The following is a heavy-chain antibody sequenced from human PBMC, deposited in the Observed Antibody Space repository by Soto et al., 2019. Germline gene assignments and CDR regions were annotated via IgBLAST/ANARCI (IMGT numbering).Heavy chain of an antibody. Sequence: PGGSLRLSCAASGFSFSISPMHWVRQAPGKGPEWVALISYDGTNKFYADSVQGRFIISRDNSKSTVFLQMFSLRPDDTAVYYCVRGGHLVGAPLTLIGGLFWGQGALVTVSS. V-gene: IGHV3-30-3*01. J-gene: IGHJ4*02. CDR1: GFSFSISP. CDR3: VRGGHLVGAPLTLIGGLF. CDR2: ISYDGTNK. D-gene: IGHD1-26*01.